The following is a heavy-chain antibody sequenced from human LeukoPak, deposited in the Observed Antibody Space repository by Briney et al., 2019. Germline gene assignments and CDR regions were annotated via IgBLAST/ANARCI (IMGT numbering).Heavy chain of an antibody. J-gene: IGHJ3*02. CDR2: IYTSGST. V-gene: IGHV4-4*07. CDR1: GGSISSYY. Sequence: SETLSLTCTVSGGSISSYYWSWIRQPAGKGLEWIGRIYTSGSTNYNPSPKSRVTMSVDTSKNQFSLKLSSVTAADTAVYYCARVIAYCSSTSCYTGRFGAFDIWGQGTMVTVSS. D-gene: IGHD2-2*02. CDR3: ARVIAYCSSTSCYTGRFGAFDI.